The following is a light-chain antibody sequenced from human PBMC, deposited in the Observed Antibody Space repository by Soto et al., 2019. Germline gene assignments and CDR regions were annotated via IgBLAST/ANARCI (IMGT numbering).Light chain of an antibody. Sequence: IGWTQAPETMTRSSGWRPTHSKRASQSVSNNYLAWYQQKPGQAPRLLIYGASNRATGIPDRFSGSGSWTDFKPTISRLEPEHFAVYYCQQYGSAGTFAQGTNVDIK. J-gene: IGKJ1*01. CDR1: QSVSNNY. CDR3: QQYGSAGT. V-gene: IGKV3-20*01. CDR2: GAS.